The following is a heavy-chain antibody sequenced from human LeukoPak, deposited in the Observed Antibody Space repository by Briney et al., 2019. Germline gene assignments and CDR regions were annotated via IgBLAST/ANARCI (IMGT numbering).Heavy chain of an antibody. CDR1: GYTFPNYG. CDR3: ATPAKGAYFYYYMDV. Sequence: ASVTVSCTASGYTFPNYGFTWVRQAPGQGLEWMGWISSYNGNTQYAQNFQGRLTLTTDTSTNTAYMDLRSLRSNDTAVYYCATPAKGAYFYYYMDVWGAGTTVTVSS. CDR2: ISSYNGNT. D-gene: IGHD2-2*01. V-gene: IGHV1-18*01. J-gene: IGHJ6*03.